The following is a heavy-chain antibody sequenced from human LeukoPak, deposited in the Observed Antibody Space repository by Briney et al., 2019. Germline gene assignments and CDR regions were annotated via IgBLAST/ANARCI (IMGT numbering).Heavy chain of an antibody. Sequence: GAPVKVSCKASGYTFTSYDINWVRQATGQGLEWMGWMNPNSGNTGYAQKFQGRVTITRNTSISTAYMELSSLRSEDTAVYYCARAGYDHPFDYWGQGTLVTVSS. V-gene: IGHV1-8*03. CDR3: ARAGYDHPFDY. J-gene: IGHJ4*02. D-gene: IGHD5-12*01. CDR2: MNPNSGNT. CDR1: GYTFTSYD.